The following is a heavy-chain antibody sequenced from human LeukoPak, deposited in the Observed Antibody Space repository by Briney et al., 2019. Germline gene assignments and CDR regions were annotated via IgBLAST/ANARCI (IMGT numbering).Heavy chain of an antibody. J-gene: IGHJ4*02. CDR1: GFTFGDYA. Sequence: GGSLRLSCTASGFTFGDYAMTWFRQAPGKGLEWVGFIRSKAYGGTTEYAASVKGRFTISRDDSKSIAYLQMNSLKTEDTAVYYCSRDRRGWLRYVDYWGQGTLVTVSS. CDR2: IRSKAYGGTT. V-gene: IGHV3-49*03. CDR3: SRDRRGWLRYVDY. D-gene: IGHD5-12*01.